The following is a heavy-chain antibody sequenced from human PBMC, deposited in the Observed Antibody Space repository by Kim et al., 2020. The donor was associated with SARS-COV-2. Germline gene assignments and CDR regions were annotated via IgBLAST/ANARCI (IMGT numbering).Heavy chain of an antibody. V-gene: IGHV3-9*01. CDR3: AKGAFGGVIRYYFDY. D-gene: IGHD3-16*02. J-gene: IGHJ4*02. Sequence: AHSVKGRFTISRDNAKNSLYLQMNSLRAEDTALYYCAKGAFGGVIRYYFDYWGQGTLVTVSS.